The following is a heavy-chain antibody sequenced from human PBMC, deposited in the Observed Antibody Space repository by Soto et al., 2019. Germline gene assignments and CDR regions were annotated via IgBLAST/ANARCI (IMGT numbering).Heavy chain of an antibody. CDR3: ARDRFGYSGYVLDC. CDR1: GYTFAGYY. D-gene: IGHD5-12*01. Sequence: ASVKVSCKASGYTFAGYYMHWGRQAPGQGLEWMGWINPNSGGTNYAQKFQGWVTMTRDTSISTAYMELSRLRSDDTAVYYCARDRFGYSGYVLDCWGQGTLVTVSS. CDR2: INPNSGGT. V-gene: IGHV1-2*04. J-gene: IGHJ4*02.